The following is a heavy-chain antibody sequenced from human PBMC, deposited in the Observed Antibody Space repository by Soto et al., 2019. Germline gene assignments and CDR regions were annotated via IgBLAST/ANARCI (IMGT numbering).Heavy chain of an antibody. CDR3: ARAYSDAFDI. J-gene: IGHJ3*02. Sequence: GGSLRLSCAASGFTFSYYYMTWIRQAPGKGLEWVSYISSSGSGIYYPDSVKGRFTISRDNAKKSLYLQMSSLRAEDTAVYYCARAYSDAFDIWGQGTMVTV. CDR1: GFTFSYYY. CDR2: ISSSGSGI. V-gene: IGHV3-11*01. D-gene: IGHD2-15*01.